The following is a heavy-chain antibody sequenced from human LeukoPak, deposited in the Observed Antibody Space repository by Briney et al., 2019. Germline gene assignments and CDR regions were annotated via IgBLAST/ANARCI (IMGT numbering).Heavy chain of an antibody. D-gene: IGHD6-13*01. CDR2: IIPIFGIA. CDR1: VGTFIRYP. J-gene: IGHJ4*02. Sequence: GASVKVSFKASVGTFIRYPISWVRQPPGQGLEWMGRIIPIFGIANYAQKFQGRVTITADKSTSTAYMELSSLRSEDTAVYYCARVGQQLAGLDYWDQGTLVTVSS. V-gene: IGHV1-69*04. CDR3: ARVGQQLAGLDY.